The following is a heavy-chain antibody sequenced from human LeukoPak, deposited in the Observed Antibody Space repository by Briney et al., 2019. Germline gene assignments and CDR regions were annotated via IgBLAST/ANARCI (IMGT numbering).Heavy chain of an antibody. Sequence: SETLSLTCTVSGGPISSYYWTWIRQSPGRGLEWIGEVHYSGSATYNPSLKSRVTISVDTSINQFSLKMNSVTAADTAVYYCARGQWFRAFWSRGTPVTVSS. CDR1: GGPISSYY. D-gene: IGHD3-10*01. CDR2: VHYSGSA. V-gene: IGHV4-59*12. J-gene: IGHJ4*02. CDR3: ARGQWFRAF.